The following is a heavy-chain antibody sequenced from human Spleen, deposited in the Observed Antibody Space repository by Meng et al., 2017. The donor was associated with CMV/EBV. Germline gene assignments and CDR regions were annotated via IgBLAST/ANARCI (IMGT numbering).Heavy chain of an antibody. J-gene: IGHJ4*02. CDR1: GFTFSDHY. Sequence: GESLKISCAVSGFTFSDHYMDWVRQAPGKGLEWVGRIRNKANSYTTEYAATVKGRFTISRDDSKNSLFLQMSGLKTEDTAVYYCARLHCISTRCSKEGVRGNDDWGQGTLVTVSS. V-gene: IGHV3-72*01. D-gene: IGHD2-2*01. CDR2: IRNKANSYTT. CDR3: ARLHCISTRCSKEGVRGNDD.